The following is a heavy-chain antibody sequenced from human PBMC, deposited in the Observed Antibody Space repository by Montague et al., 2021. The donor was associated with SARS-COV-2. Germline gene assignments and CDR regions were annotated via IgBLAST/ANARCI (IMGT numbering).Heavy chain of an antibody. J-gene: IGHJ5*02. CDR2: IYYSGST. V-gene: IGHV4-59*01. D-gene: IGHD3-3*01. CDR1: GGSISSYY. Sequence: SETLSLTCTVSGGSISSYYWSWIRQSPGQGLQWLGYIYYSGSTDYNPSLKSRVTMSVDTSKNQLTLRLDSVTTADTDVYFCARAGGFYDYWSGYSSSAGFFDPWGQGTLVTVSS. CDR3: ARAGGFYDYWSGYSSSAGFFDP.